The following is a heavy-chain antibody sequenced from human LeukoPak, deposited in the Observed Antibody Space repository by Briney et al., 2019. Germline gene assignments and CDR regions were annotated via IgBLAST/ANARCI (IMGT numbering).Heavy chain of an antibody. CDR2: ISSSGSSI. Sequence: GGSLRLSCAASGFTFSDYYMNWIRQAPGKGLEWVSYISSSGSSIDYADSVKGRFTISRDNAKNSLYLQMNSLRAEDTAVYYCARDLMAWELVSAFDIWGQGTMVTVSS. CDR3: ARDLMAWELVSAFDI. V-gene: IGHV3-11*04. J-gene: IGHJ3*02. D-gene: IGHD1-26*01. CDR1: GFTFSDYY.